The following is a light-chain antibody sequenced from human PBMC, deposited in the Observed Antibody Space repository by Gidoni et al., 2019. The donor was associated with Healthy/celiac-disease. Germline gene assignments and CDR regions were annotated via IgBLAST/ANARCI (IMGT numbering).Light chain of an antibody. V-gene: IGLV2-14*03. CDR3: SSYTSSSTQLV. CDR1: SSDVGGYNY. Sequence: QSALTPPVSVSGSPGQSITISCTGTSSDVGGYNYVSWYQQHPGKAPKLMIYDVSNRPSGVSNRVSGSKSGNTASLTISGLQAEEEADYYGSSYTSSSTQLVFGGGTKLTVL. CDR2: DVS. J-gene: IGLJ3*02.